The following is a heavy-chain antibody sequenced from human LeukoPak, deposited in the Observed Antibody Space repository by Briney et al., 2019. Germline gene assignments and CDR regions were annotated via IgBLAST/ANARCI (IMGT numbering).Heavy chain of an antibody. J-gene: IGHJ4*02. D-gene: IGHD2-21*01. CDR2: INHSGST. Sequence: SETLSLTCAVYGGSFSGYYWSWIRQPPGKGLEWIGEINHSGSTNYNPSLKSRVTISVDTSKDQFSLKLSSVTAADTAVYYCARRLVGAADYWGQGTLVTVSS. V-gene: IGHV4-34*01. CDR1: GGSFSGYY. CDR3: ARRLVGAADY.